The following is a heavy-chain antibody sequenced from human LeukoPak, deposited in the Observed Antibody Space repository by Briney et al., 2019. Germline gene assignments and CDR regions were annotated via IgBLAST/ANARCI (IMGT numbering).Heavy chain of an antibody. J-gene: IGHJ4*02. D-gene: IGHD1-26*01. CDR3: VRTSGSLDY. V-gene: IGHV3-64*01. CDR2: INTNGGTT. Sequence: GGSLRLSCVASGVTFSNYAMHWVRQAPGKGLEYVSAINTNGGTTYYANSVKSRFTISRDNSKNTVYLQMGSLRAEDMAVYYCVRTSGSLDYWGQGTLVTVSS. CDR1: GVTFSNYA.